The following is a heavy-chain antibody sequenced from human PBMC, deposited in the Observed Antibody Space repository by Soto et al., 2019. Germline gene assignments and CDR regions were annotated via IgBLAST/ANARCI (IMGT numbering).Heavy chain of an antibody. D-gene: IGHD2-8*01. CDR2: IYYSGST. CDR1: GGSISSYY. J-gene: IGHJ4*02. CDR3: ARRYAGNFDY. Sequence: QVHLQESGPGLVKPSETLSLTCTVSGGSISSYYWSWIRQPPGKGLEWIGYIYYSGSTNYNPSLKSRVTISVDTSKNQFSLKLSSVTAADTAVYYCARRYAGNFDYWGQGTLVTVSS. V-gene: IGHV4-59*01.